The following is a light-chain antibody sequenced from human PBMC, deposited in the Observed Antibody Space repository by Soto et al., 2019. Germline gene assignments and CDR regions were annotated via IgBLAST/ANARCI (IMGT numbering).Light chain of an antibody. V-gene: IGKV1-5*01. CDR1: QSISSW. Sequence: DVQMTQSPSTLSASVGDRAIITCRASQSISSWLAWYQQKPGKAPNLLIYDASSLESGVPSRFSGSGSATEFTLTISSLQPDDFATYYCQQYYNFPRTFGQGTKVEIK. CDR3: QQYYNFPRT. J-gene: IGKJ1*01. CDR2: DAS.